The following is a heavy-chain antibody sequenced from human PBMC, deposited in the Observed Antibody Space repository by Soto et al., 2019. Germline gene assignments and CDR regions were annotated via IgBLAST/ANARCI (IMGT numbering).Heavy chain of an antibody. J-gene: IGHJ4*02. Sequence: ASVKLSCKASRYTFSTYYMHWVRQAPGQGYEWMGIINPSGGSTTYAQKFQGRVTMTRDTSTTTVYMELSSLKSEDTAVYYCARYEYNGYYFDYWGQGTLVTVSS. CDR1: RYTFSTYY. CDR2: INPSGGST. V-gene: IGHV1-46*01. CDR3: ARYEYNGYYFDY. D-gene: IGHD1-1*01.